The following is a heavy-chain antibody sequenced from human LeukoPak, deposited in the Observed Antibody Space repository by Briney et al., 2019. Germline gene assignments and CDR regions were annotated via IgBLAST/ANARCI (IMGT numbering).Heavy chain of an antibody. J-gene: IGHJ5*02. Sequence: GGSQRLSCAASGLTFNNYGLIWARHAPGKGLEWVGAISNDGGGTMYASFVEGRFTISRDNSKNTLFLQMNSLRAEDTALYYCAKGSSGYFADLWGQGVLVTVSS. CDR3: AKGSSGYFADL. D-gene: IGHD3-22*01. CDR2: ISNDGGGT. V-gene: IGHV3-23*01. CDR1: GLTFNNYG.